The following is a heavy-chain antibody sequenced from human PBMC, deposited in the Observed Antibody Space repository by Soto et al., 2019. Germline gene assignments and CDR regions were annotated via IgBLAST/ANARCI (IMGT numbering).Heavy chain of an antibody. CDR1: GYTFTSYD. Sequence: EASVKVSCKASGYTFTSYDINWVRQATGQGLEWMGWMNPNSGNTGYAQKFQGRVTMTRNTSISTAYMELSSLRSEDTAVYYCARVRYSSSWYLSWFDPWGQGTLVTVSS. J-gene: IGHJ5*02. D-gene: IGHD6-13*01. CDR3: ARVRYSSSWYLSWFDP. V-gene: IGHV1-8*01. CDR2: MNPNSGNT.